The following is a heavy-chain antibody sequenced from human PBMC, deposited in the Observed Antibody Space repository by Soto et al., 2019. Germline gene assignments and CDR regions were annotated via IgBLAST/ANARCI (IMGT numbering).Heavy chain of an antibody. CDR2: VYYNENT. CDR3: ARRERYYGSPGWFDP. D-gene: IGHD3-10*01. V-gene: IGHV4-39*01. Sequence: SEPPSVAGAFTGASITNFAYYWGWIRQPPGKGLEWIGTVYYNENTYYNPSLRSRVAISVDTAKNQFSLNLRSVTAADTAVYFCARRERYYGSPGWFDPWGQGTLVTVFS. J-gene: IGHJ5*01. CDR1: GASITNFAYY.